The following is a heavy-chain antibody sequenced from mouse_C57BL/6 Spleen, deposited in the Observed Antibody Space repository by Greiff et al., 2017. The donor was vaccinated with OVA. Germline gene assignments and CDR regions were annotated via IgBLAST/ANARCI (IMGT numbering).Heavy chain of an antibody. D-gene: IGHD1-1*01. CDR1: GFTFSNYW. CDR3: TRNYYGSSYWYFDV. J-gene: IGHJ1*03. V-gene: IGHV6-3*01. CDR2: IRLKSDNYAT. Sequence: EVKLMESGGGLVQPGGSMKLSCVASGFTFSNYWMNWVRQSPEKGLEWVAQIRLKSDNYATHYAESVKGRFTISRDDSKSSVYLQMNNLRAEDTGIYYCTRNYYGSSYWYFDVWGTGTTVTVSS.